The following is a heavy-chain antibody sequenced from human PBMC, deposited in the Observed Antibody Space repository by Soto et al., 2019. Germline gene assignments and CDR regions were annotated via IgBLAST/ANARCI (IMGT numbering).Heavy chain of an antibody. V-gene: IGHV4-30-4*01. J-gene: IGHJ6*02. CDR1: GGSISSGDYY. CDR2: IYYSGST. CDR3: ARLPQYDYYYGMDV. Sequence: SETLSLTCTVSGGSISSGDYYWSLIRQPPGKGLEWIGYIYYSGSTYYNPSLRSRVTISVDTSKNQFSLKLSSVTAADTAVYYCARLPQYDYYYGMDVWGQGTTVTVSS.